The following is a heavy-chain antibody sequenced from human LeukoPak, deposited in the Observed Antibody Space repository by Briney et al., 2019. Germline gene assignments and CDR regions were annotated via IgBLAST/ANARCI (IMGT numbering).Heavy chain of an antibody. Sequence: GGSLRLSCAASGFTFSSYDMNWVRQAPGKGLEWVSYISSSGITIFYADSVKGRFTISRDNSKNTLYLQMNSLRAGDTAVYYCAKGEGSGYYYFDYWGQGTLVTVSS. CDR3: AKGEGSGYYYFDY. J-gene: IGHJ4*02. CDR2: ISSSGITI. D-gene: IGHD3-22*01. V-gene: IGHV3-48*01. CDR1: GFTFSSYD.